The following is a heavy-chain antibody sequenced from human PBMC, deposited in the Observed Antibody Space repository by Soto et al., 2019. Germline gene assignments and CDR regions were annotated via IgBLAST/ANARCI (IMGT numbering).Heavy chain of an antibody. Sequence: QVQLVESGGGVVQPGRSLRLSCAASGFTFSSYGMHWVRQAPGKGLEWVAILWYDGSNKYYADSVKGRFTISRDNSKNMXYLQMNSLRAEDTAVYYCARDQVVVGAYYYYGMDVWGQGTTVTVSS. J-gene: IGHJ6*02. V-gene: IGHV3-33*01. D-gene: IGHD1-26*01. CDR1: GFTFSSYG. CDR2: LWYDGSNK. CDR3: ARDQVVVGAYYYYGMDV.